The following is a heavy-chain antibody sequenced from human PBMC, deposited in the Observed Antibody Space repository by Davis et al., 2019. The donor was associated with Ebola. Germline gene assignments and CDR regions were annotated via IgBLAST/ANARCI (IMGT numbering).Heavy chain of an antibody. J-gene: IGHJ5*02. V-gene: IGHV1-18*04. D-gene: IGHD3-10*01. CDR1: GNTFNTYG. CDR3: ARGITMVRGVTWFDP. Sequence: AASVQVSCKASGNTFNTYGFSWVRQAPGQGLDCMGWISGYNGNTNYAQKFQGRVTITTDTSTSTAYMELRSLRSDDTAVYYCARGITMVRGVTWFDPWGQGTLVTVSS. CDR2: ISGYNGNT.